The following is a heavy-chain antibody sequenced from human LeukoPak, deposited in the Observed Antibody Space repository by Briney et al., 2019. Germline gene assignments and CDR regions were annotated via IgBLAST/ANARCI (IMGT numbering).Heavy chain of an antibody. CDR3: ARRWWTGAFDI. Sequence: SETLSLTCAVYGGSFSGYYWSWIRQPPGKGLEWIGEINHSGSTNYNPSLKSRVTISVDTSKNQFSLKLSSVTAADTAVYYCARRWWTGAFDIWGQGTMVTVSS. V-gene: IGHV4-34*01. D-gene: IGHD2-15*01. CDR1: GGSFSGYY. J-gene: IGHJ3*02. CDR2: INHSGST.